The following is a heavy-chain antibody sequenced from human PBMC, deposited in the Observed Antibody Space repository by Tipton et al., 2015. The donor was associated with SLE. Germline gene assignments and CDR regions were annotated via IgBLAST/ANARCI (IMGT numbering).Heavy chain of an antibody. V-gene: IGHV4-39*07. Sequence: LRLSCTVSGGSISSSSFYWGWIRQPPGKGLEWIGSFYYGKSTFYNPSLKSRVTISVDTSTNRLSLQLSSVTAADTALYYCARETEDTGWIHSRDYIYYYYYVDVWGQGTTVTVSS. D-gene: IGHD6-19*01. CDR1: GGSISSSSFY. J-gene: IGHJ6*03. CDR3: ARETEDTGWIHSRDYIYYYYYVDV. CDR2: FYYGKST.